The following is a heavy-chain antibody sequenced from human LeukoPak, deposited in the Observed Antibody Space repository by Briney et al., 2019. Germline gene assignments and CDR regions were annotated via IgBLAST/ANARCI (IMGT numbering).Heavy chain of an antibody. CDR3: AREGLTRIVGADQGFDY. D-gene: IGHD1-26*01. J-gene: IGHJ4*02. CDR2: INPSGGST. CDR1: GYTFTSYY. Sequence: GASVKVSCKASGYTFTSYYMHWVRQAPGRGLEWMGIINPSGGSTSYAQKFQGRVTMTRDTSTSTVYMELSSLRSEDTAVYYCAREGLTRIVGADQGFDYWGQGTLVTVSS. V-gene: IGHV1-46*01.